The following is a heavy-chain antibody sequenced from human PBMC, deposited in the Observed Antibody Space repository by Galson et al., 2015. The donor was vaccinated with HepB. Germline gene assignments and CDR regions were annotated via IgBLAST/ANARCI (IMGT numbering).Heavy chain of an antibody. J-gene: IGHJ4*02. D-gene: IGHD4-11*01. V-gene: IGHV3-21*01. Sequence: SLRLSCAASGFTFSSYSMNWVRQAPGKGLEWVSSISSSSYIYYADSVKGRFTISRDNAKNSLYLQMNSLRAEDTAVYYCARVNRMTTVTTPDYWGQGTLVTVSS. CDR1: GFTFSSYS. CDR2: ISSSSYI. CDR3: ARVNRMTTVTTPDY.